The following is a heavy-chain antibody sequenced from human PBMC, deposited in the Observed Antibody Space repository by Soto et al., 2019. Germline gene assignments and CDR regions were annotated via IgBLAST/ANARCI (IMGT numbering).Heavy chain of an antibody. V-gene: IGHV4-59*01. CDR1: DGPISNYY. Sequence: QVPLEESGPRLVKPSETLSLTCSFSDGPISNYYWSWIRQPPGKGLEWIGYIYYSGTTKYNPSLTSRFTMSVDASKNQFSLRLTSVTAAHTAMSYCARGRYNWNDGTYWGQGTLVTVSS. D-gene: IGHD1-20*01. CDR3: ARGRYNWNDGTY. CDR2: IYYSGTT. J-gene: IGHJ4*02.